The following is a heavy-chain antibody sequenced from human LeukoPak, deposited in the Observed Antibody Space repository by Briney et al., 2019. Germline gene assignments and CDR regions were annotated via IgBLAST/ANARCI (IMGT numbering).Heavy chain of an antibody. V-gene: IGHV4-34*01. D-gene: IGHD3-22*01. CDR1: GGSVSDFN. J-gene: IGHJ4*02. Sequence: PSETLSLTCAVYGGSVSDFNWTWIRQPPGKGLEWIGEIGHNGSTNYNPSLKGRVTISVDTSKNQFSLKLSSVTAADTAVYYCARHSKMYYYDSHFDYWGQGTLVTVSS. CDR2: IGHNGST. CDR3: ARHSKMYYYDSHFDY.